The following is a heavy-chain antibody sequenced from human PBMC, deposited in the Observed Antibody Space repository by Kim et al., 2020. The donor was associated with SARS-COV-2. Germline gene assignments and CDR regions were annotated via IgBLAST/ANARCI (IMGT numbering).Heavy chain of an antibody. Sequence: TYYTASVKGRLTISRDNSKNTLYLQMNSPRAEDTAIYYCARTSSTSICPTWGQGTLDTVSS. CDR3: ARTSSTSICPT. CDR2: T. V-gene: IGHV3-23*01. J-gene: IGHJ1*01. D-gene: IGHD2-2*01.